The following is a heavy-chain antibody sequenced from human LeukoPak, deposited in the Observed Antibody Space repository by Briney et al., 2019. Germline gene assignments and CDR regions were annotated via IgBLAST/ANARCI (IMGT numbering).Heavy chain of an antibody. Sequence: ASVRVSCKAPGYTFTGYYMHWVRQAPGQGLEWMGWINPNSGGTNYAQKFQGRVTMTRDTSISTAYMELSRLRSDDTAVYYCARDLLYCSSTSCYGTGYYYYYYYGMDVWGQGTTVTVSS. CDR2: INPNSGGT. CDR3: ARDLLYCSSTSCYGTGYYYYYYYGMDV. J-gene: IGHJ6*02. CDR1: GYTFTGYY. V-gene: IGHV1-2*02. D-gene: IGHD2-2*01.